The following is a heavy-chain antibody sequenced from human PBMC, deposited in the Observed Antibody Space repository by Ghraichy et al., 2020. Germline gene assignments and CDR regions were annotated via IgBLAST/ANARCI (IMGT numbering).Heavy chain of an antibody. CDR3: ARGHGDYETHAFDI. J-gene: IGHJ3*02. CDR1: GFTFSSYG. D-gene: IGHD4-17*01. CDR2: IWYDGSNK. Sequence: GSLRLSCAASGFTFSSYGMHWVRQAPGKGLEWVAVIWYDGSNKYYADSVKGRFTISRDNSKNTLYLQMNSLRAEDTAVYYCARGHGDYETHAFDIGGQGTMVTVSS. V-gene: IGHV3-33*01.